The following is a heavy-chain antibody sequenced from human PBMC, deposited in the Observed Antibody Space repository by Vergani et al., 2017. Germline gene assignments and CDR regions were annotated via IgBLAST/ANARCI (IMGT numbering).Heavy chain of an antibody. CDR2: IKSKTDGGTT. J-gene: IGHJ6*03. CDR3: TTVLRXRWLLFYYYYYMDV. CDR1: GFTFSNAW. V-gene: IGHV3-15*01. Sequence: DVHLAESGGGLVKPGGSLGLSCAASGFTFSNAWMSWVRQAPGKGLEWVGRIKSKTDGGTTDYAAPVKGRFTISRDDSKNTLYLQMNSLKTEDTAVYYCTTVLRXRWLLFYYYYYMDVWGKGTTVTVSS. D-gene: IGHD5-24*01.